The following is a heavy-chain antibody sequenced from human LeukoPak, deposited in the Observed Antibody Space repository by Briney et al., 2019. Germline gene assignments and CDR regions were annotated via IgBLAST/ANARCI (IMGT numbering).Heavy chain of an antibody. J-gene: IGHJ4*02. CDR1: GFTFSSYW. Sequence: RGSLRLSCAVSGFTFSSYWMHWVRQAPGKGLVWVSRINSDGSSTSYADSVKGRFTISRDNAKNTLYLQMNSLRVEDTAVYYCASHCSSTSCLDYWGQGTLVTVSS. CDR3: ASHCSSTSCLDY. D-gene: IGHD2-2*01. CDR2: INSDGSST. V-gene: IGHV3-74*01.